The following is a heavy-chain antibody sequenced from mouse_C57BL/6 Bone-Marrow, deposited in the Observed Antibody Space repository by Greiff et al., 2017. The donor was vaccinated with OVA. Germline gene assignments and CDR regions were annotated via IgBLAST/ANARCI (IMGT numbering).Heavy chain of an antibody. Sequence: QVQLQQSGAELARPGASVKLSCKASGYTFTSYGISWVKQRTGQGLEWIGEIYPRSGNTYYNEKFKGKATLTADKSSSTAYMELRSLTSEDSAVYFCARRAYYTRFFAYWGQGTLVTVSA. CDR2: IYPRSGNT. D-gene: IGHD2-12*01. V-gene: IGHV1-81*01. CDR3: ARRAYYTRFFAY. CDR1: GYTFTSYG. J-gene: IGHJ3*01.